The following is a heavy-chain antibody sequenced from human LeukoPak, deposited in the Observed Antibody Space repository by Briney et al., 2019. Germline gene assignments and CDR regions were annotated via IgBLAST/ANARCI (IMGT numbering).Heavy chain of an antibody. V-gene: IGHV4-39*07. CDR2: IYYSGST. J-gene: IGHJ4*02. CDR1: GGSISSSSYY. Sequence: SETLSLTCTVSGGSISSSSYYWGWIRQPPGKGLEWIGSIYYSGSTYYNPSLKSRVTISVDTSKNQFSLKLSSVTAADTAVYYCARGMRYYYDSSGYYADYWGQGTLVTVSS. D-gene: IGHD3-22*01. CDR3: ARGMRYYYDSSGYYADY.